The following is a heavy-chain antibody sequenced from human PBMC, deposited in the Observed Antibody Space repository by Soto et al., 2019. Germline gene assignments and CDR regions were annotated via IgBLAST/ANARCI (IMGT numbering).Heavy chain of an antibody. CDR1: GFTLSSYA. CDR2: ISYDGSNK. J-gene: IGHJ4*02. CDR3: ARDERLYYYDSSGYYYNY. Sequence: GGSLRLSCAASGFTLSSYAMHWVRQAPGKGLEWVAVISYDGSNKYYADSVKGRFTISRDNSKNTLYLQMNSLRAEDTAVYYCARDERLYYYDSSGYYYNYWGQGTLVTVSS. D-gene: IGHD3-22*01. V-gene: IGHV3-30-3*01.